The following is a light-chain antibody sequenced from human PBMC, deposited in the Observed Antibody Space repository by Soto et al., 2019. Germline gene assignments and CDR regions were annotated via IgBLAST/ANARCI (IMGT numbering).Light chain of an antibody. Sequence: IQVTKSPSNLSASLGNTVTITCRASESIRSALAWYQHKPGRAPKFLIYDASTLASGVPSRFSGSRSGTDFTLTISSLQPDDFATYFCQQYDDYPWTFGPGTKVDIK. CDR1: ESIRSA. V-gene: IGKV1D-13*01. CDR2: DAS. CDR3: QQYDDYPWT. J-gene: IGKJ1*01.